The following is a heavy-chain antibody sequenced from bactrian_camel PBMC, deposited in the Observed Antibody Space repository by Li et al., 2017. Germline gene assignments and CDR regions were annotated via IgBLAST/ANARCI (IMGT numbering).Heavy chain of an antibody. D-gene: IGHD7*01. CDR1: GSGYSRHC. J-gene: IGHJ6*01. Sequence: HVQLVESGGGSVQAGGSLRLSCAVSGSGYSRHCTAWFRQAPGKEREGVAGIYTGGGSAYYADSVKGRFTISQDNAKNTLYLQMNSLKPEDTTMYYCAADPLFPCGGTFKRSFRYWGQGTQVTVS. CDR2: IYTGGGSA. CDR3: AADPLFPCGGTFKRSFRY. V-gene: IGHV3S1*01.